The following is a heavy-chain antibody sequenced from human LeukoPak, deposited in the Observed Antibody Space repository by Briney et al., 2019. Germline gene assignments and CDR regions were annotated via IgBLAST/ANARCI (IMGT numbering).Heavy chain of an antibody. CDR1: GFTFSSYS. V-gene: IGHV3-53*01. Sequence: GGSLRLSCAASGFTFSSYSMNWVRQAPGKGLEWVSVIYGASSTYYADSVNGRFTISRDDSKNTLYLQMHSLRADDTAVYYCARGSLLRYFDWPDWGQGTLVTVSS. CDR3: ARGSLLRYFDWPD. CDR2: IYGASST. D-gene: IGHD3-9*01. J-gene: IGHJ4*02.